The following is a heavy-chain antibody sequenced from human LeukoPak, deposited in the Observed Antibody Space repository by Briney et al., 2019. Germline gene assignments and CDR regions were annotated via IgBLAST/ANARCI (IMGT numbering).Heavy chain of an antibody. D-gene: IGHD3-16*02. V-gene: IGHV4-38-2*02. Sequence: SETLSLTCTVSNYSISTDYYWGWIRPPPGKGLEWIGTMYHSGSTYYNPSLNRRVTISVDTSKNPFSLKLSSVTAADTAVYYCARYDVWGSYRAFDYWGQGTLVTVSS. J-gene: IGHJ4*02. CDR1: NYSISTDYY. CDR3: ARYDVWGSYRAFDY. CDR2: MYHSGST.